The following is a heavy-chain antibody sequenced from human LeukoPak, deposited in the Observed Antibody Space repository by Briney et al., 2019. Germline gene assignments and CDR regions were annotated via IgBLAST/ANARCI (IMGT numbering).Heavy chain of an antibody. CDR3: AKRSCTGGSCYFSNFDY. V-gene: IGHV3-30*18. D-gene: IGHD2-15*01. CDR1: GFTFSSYG. Sequence: GGSLRLSCAASGFTFSSYGMNWVRQAPGKGLEWVAVISYDGSNKYYADSVKGRFTISRDNSKNTLYLQMNSLRAEDTAVYYCAKRSCTGGSCYFSNFDYWGQGTLVTVSS. J-gene: IGHJ4*02. CDR2: ISYDGSNK.